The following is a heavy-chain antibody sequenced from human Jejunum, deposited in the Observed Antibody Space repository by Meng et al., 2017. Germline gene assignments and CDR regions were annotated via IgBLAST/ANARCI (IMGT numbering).Heavy chain of an antibody. D-gene: IGHD4-17*01. J-gene: IGHJ4*02. CDR2: IKKDGSEK. CDR1: GFTFSSYW. V-gene: IGHV3-7*01. Sequence: GGSLRLSCAASGFTFSSYWMSWVRQAPGKGLEWVANIKKDGSEKNYVDSVKGRFTVSRDNAKNSMYLQMNSLRAEDTAVYYRARQEFSRDYEFDYWGRGTLVTVSS. CDR3: ARQEFSRDYEFDY.